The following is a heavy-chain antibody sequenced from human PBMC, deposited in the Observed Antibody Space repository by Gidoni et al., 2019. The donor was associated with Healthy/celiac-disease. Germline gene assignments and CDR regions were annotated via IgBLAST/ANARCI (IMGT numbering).Heavy chain of an antibody. CDR3: ARREVYDSRYFDL. J-gene: IGHJ2*01. V-gene: IGHV4-59*08. Sequence: QVQLQESGPGRVKPSATLSLTCTVAGGSISSYYWSWIRQPPGKGLEWIEYSYYSGSTNYTPSLKSLVTISVDTSKNQFSLKLSSVTAADTAVYYCARREVYDSRYFDLWGRGTLVTVSS. D-gene: IGHD3-22*01. CDR2: SYYSGST. CDR1: GGSISSYY.